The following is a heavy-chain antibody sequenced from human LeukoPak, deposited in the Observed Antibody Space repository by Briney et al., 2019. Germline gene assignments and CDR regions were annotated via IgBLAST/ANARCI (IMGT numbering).Heavy chain of an antibody. V-gene: IGHV1-3*01. CDR1: GYTFNSYD. CDR3: ARVDGSADY. D-gene: IGHD3-22*01. J-gene: IGHJ4*02. Sequence: GASVKVSCKASGYTFNSYDIHWVRQAPGQRPEWMGGINGGSGRTKYLQKFQGRVTITRDTSISTVYMELSSLSSEDTAVYFCARVDGSADYWGQGTLVTVSS. CDR2: INGGSGRT.